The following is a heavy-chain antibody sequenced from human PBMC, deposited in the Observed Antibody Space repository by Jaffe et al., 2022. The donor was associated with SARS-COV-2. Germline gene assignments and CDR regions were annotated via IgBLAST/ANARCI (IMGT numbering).Heavy chain of an antibody. CDR2: ISYDGSNK. D-gene: IGHD2-2*01. CDR1: GFTFSSYG. J-gene: IGHJ6*02. CDR3: AKDLRCSSTSGPRCYYYGMDV. Sequence: QVQLVESGGGVVQPGRSLRLSCAASGFTFSSYGMHWVRQAPGKGLEWVAVISYDGSNKYYADSVKGRFTISRDNSKNTLYLQMNSLRAEDTAVYYCAKDLRCSSTSGPRCYYYGMDVWGQGTTVTVSS. V-gene: IGHV3-30*18.